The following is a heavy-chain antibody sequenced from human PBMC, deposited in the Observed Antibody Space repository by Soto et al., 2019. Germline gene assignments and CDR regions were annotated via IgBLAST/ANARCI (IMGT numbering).Heavy chain of an antibody. CDR2: TSYDGSDK. D-gene: IGHD3-16*01. V-gene: IGHV3-30*19. J-gene: IGHJ1*01. CDR3: ARWGTTGGLDV. CDR1: GFTFRSYV. Sequence: QVQLVESGGGVVQPGTSLRVSCVGSGFTFRSYVIHWVRQAPGKGLEWVALTSYDGSDKYYGDSVRGRFTISRDNSRNPVEPQMDRLRLEDTALYYCARWGTTGGLDVWGQGTLVSVSS.